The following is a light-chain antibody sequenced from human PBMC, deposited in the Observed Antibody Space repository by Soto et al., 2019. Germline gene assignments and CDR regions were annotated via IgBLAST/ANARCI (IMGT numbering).Light chain of an antibody. V-gene: IGLV2-8*01. CDR2: EVS. Sequence: QSVRTLRPTASAARGQSVTISCTGTSSYVGGYNYVSWYQQHPGKATKLMIYEVSKRPSGVPDRFSGYKSGNTASLTVSGLQPEDEADYYCSSYAGSNKSVFGTGTKVTV. CDR1: SSYVGGYNY. J-gene: IGLJ1*01. CDR3: SSYAGSNKSV.